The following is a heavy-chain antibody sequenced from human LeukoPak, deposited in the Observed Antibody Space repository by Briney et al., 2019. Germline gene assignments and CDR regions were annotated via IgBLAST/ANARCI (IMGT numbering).Heavy chain of an antibody. Sequence: PSETLSLTCTVSGGSIRSSSYYWGWIRQPPGKGLEWIGSIYYSGSTYYNPSLKSRVTISVDTSKNQFSLKLSSVTAANTAVYYCASLRERSYYARGFDYWGQGTLVTVSS. D-gene: IGHD1-26*01. CDR2: IYYSGST. J-gene: IGHJ4*02. CDR3: ASLRERSYYARGFDY. V-gene: IGHV4-39*01. CDR1: GGSIRSSSYY.